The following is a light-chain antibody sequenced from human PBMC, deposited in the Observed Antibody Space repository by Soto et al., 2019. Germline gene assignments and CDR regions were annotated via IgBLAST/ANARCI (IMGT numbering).Light chain of an antibody. CDR1: QSTSSY. Sequence: DIQMTQSPSTRSASVGYTVTITCRASQSTSSYLAWYQQKPGKAPKLLIYQASSLENGVPSRFSGSGSGTEFSLTISSLQPDDFATYYCQQYSSHSTFGHGTKVDIK. CDR2: QAS. J-gene: IGKJ1*01. CDR3: QQYSSHST. V-gene: IGKV1-5*03.